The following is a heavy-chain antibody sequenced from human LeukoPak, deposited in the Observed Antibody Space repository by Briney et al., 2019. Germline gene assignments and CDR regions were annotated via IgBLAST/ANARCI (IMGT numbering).Heavy chain of an antibody. J-gene: IGHJ5*02. Sequence: SETLSLTCAVYGGSFSGYYWSWIRQPPGKGLEWSGEINHSGSTNYNPSLKSRVTIPVDTSKTQSSLKLSSVTAADTAVYYCASVTSRLGWFDPWGQGTLVTVSS. D-gene: IGHD1-14*01. V-gene: IGHV4-34*01. CDR1: GGSFSGYY. CDR2: INHSGST. CDR3: ASVTSRLGWFDP.